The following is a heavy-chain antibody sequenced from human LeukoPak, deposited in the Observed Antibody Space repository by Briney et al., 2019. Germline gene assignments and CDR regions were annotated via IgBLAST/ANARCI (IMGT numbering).Heavy chain of an antibody. Sequence: SETLSLTCAVSGYSISSGYYWGWIRQPPGKGLEWIGSIYHSGSTYYNPSLKSRVTISVDTSKNQFSLKLSSVTAADTAVYYCARGYGGNPSVIGYWGQGTLVTVSS. D-gene: IGHD4-23*01. CDR2: IYHSGST. CDR1: GYSISSGYY. CDR3: ARGYGGNPSVIGY. J-gene: IGHJ4*02. V-gene: IGHV4-38-2*01.